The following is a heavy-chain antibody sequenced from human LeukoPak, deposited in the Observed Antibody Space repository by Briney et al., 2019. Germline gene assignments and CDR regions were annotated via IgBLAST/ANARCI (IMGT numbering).Heavy chain of an antibody. CDR1: GCPFSSYS. D-gene: IGHD2-2*01. V-gene: IGHV3-21*01. J-gene: IGHJ4*02. CDR3: ARDAVSSTSCVDY. CDR2: ISSSSSYI. Sequence: GGSLRLSCAASGCPFSSYSMNWVRQAPGKGLGWVSSISSSSSYIYYADSVKGRFTISRDNAKNSLYLQMNSLRAEDTAVYYCARDAVSSTSCVDYWGQGTLVTVSS.